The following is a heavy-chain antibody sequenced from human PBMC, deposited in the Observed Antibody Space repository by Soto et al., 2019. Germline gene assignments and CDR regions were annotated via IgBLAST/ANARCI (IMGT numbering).Heavy chain of an antibody. CDR1: GFIFSSYG. CDR3: ARQGVNSDFDY. J-gene: IGHJ4*02. V-gene: IGHV3-33*01. D-gene: IGHD2-8*01. Sequence: QVQLVESGGGVVQPGRSLRLSCAASGFIFSSYGMHWVHQAPGKGLEWVAVVWYDGSNKYYADSVKGRFTISRDNSKNTVSLEMNSLRAEDTAVYYCARQGVNSDFDYWGQGTLVTVSS. CDR2: VWYDGSNK.